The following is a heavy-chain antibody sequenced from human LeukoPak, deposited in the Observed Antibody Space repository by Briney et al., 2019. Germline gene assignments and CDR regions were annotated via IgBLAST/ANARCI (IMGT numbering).Heavy chain of an antibody. CDR1: GGSISSYY. V-gene: IGHV4-59*01. CDR3: ARRDYYDSTGYFDY. D-gene: IGHD3-22*01. CDR2: IYYSGST. Sequence: SETLSLTCTVSGGSISSYYWSWIRQPPGKGLEWIGYIYYSGSTNYNPSLKSRVTISVDTSKNQFSLKLSSVTAADTAVYYCARRDYYDSTGYFDYWGQGTLVTVSS. J-gene: IGHJ4*02.